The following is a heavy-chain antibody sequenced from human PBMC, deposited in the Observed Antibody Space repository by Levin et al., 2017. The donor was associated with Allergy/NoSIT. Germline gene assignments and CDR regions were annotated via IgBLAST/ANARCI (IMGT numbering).Heavy chain of an antibody. D-gene: IGHD3-16*01. V-gene: IGHV4-61*02. CDR2: IYTSGST. CDR1: GGSISSGSYY. J-gene: IGHJ3*02. Sequence: SETLSLTCTVSGGSISSGSYYWSWIRQPAGKGLEWIGRIYTSGSTNYNPSLKSRVTISVDTSKNQFSLKLSSVTAADTAVYYCARDGGVGSHPRFDAFDIWGQGTMVTVSS. CDR3: ARDGGVGSHPRFDAFDI.